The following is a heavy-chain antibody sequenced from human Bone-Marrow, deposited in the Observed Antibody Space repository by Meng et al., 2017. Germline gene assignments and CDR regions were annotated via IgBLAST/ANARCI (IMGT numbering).Heavy chain of an antibody. Sequence: GESLKISCAASGFSFSRYWMHWVRQAPGKGLVWVSRINSDGSSTSYADSVKGRFTISRDNAKNTLYLQMNSLRAEDTAVYYCARDLNPFPWSPDRYNWFDPWGQGTLVTVSS. V-gene: IGHV3-74*01. D-gene: IGHD1-14*01. CDR2: INSDGSST. CDR3: ARDLNPFPWSPDRYNWFDP. J-gene: IGHJ5*02. CDR1: GFSFSRYW.